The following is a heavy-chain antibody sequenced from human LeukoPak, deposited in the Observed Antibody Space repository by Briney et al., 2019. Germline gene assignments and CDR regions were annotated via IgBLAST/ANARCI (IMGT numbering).Heavy chain of an antibody. J-gene: IGHJ5*02. CDR2: ISYDGSNK. Sequence: GGSLRLSCAASGFTFSSYGMHWVRQAPGKGLEWVAVISYDGSNKYYADSVKGRFTISRDNSKNTLYLQMNSLRAEDTAVYYCAKIFLAEGGYDYVWGSYHNWFDPWGQGTLVTVSS. V-gene: IGHV3-30*18. CDR3: AKIFLAEGGYDYVWGSYHNWFDP. D-gene: IGHD3-16*02. CDR1: GFTFSSYG.